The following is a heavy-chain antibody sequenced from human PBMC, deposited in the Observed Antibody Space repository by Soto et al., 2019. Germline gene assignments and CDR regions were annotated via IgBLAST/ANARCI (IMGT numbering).Heavy chain of an antibody. J-gene: IGHJ4*02. CDR3: AIESDGGY. Sequence: EVRLLESGGGLVQPGGSLRLSCAASGFNFSTFTMIWVRQAPGKGLEWVSGISATTGNTYYADSVKGRFTISRDNFENALCLQMNNLRAEDTALYYCAIESDGGYWGQGTLVTVSS. D-gene: IGHD2-21*01. V-gene: IGHV3-23*01. CDR1: GFNFSTFT. CDR2: ISATTGNT.